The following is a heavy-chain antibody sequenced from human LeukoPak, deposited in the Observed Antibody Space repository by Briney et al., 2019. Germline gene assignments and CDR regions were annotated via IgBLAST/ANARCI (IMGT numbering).Heavy chain of an antibody. CDR1: GGSVSSGSYY. CDR3: ASGGFLGGNFWGYYFDY. D-gene: IGHD4-23*01. J-gene: IGHJ4*02. CDR2: IYYSGST. V-gene: IGHV4-61*01. Sequence: SETLSLTCTVSGGSVSSGSYYWSWIRQPPGKGLEWIGYIYYSGSTNYNPSLKSRVTISADTSKDQFSLNLNSLTAADTAVYYCASGGFLGGNFWGYYFDYWGQGTLVTVSS.